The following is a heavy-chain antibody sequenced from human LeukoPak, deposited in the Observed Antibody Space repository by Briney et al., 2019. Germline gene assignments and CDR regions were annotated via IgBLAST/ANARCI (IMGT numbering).Heavy chain of an antibody. J-gene: IGHJ4*02. Sequence: GGSLRLSCAASGFTFRTYSMNWVRQAPGKGLEWVSSISSGGGYIYYADSVKGRFTISRDNAKNSLYLQMNSLRAEDTAVYYCASKIPSAPTAFDYWGQGTLVTVSS. CDR2: ISSGGGYI. V-gene: IGHV3-21*01. D-gene: IGHD4-11*01. CDR3: ASKIPSAPTAFDY. CDR1: GFTFRTYS.